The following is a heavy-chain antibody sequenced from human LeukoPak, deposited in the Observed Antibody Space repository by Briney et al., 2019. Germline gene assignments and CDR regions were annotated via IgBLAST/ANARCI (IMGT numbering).Heavy chain of an antibody. J-gene: IGHJ6*03. CDR3: ARNEAGGIGQKWYYYYMDV. D-gene: IGHD6-13*01. Sequence: GSSVKVSCKASGGTFSSYAISWVRQAPGQGLEWMGGIIPIFGTANYAQKFQGRVTITADKSTSTAYMELSSLRSEDTAVYYCARNEAGGIGQKWYYYYMDVWGKGTTVTVSS. CDR2: IIPIFGTA. V-gene: IGHV1-69*06. CDR1: GGTFSSYA.